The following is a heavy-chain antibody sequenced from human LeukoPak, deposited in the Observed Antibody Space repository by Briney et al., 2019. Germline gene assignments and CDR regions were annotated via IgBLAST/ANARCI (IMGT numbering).Heavy chain of an antibody. CDR1: GGSISSYY. Sequence: SETLSLTCTVSGGSISSYYWSWIRQPPGKGLEWIGCIYSSGSTYYNPSLKSRVAISVDTSKNQFSLKLSSVTAADTAVYYCARAGDGELGTDAFDIWGQGTMVTVSS. D-gene: IGHD7-27*01. V-gene: IGHV4-4*08. CDR2: IYSSGST. J-gene: IGHJ3*02. CDR3: ARAGDGELGTDAFDI.